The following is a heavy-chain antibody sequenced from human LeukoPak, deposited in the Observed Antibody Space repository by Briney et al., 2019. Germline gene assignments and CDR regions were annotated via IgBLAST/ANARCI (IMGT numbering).Heavy chain of an antibody. J-gene: IGHJ4*02. V-gene: IGHV3-23*01. CDR2: ISANGGET. CDR1: AFTFSTYA. D-gene: IGHD3-3*01. Sequence: GGSLRLSCAASAFTFSTYAMNWVRQAPGKGLEWVSSISANGGETHYADSVKGRFTISRDNSKNTLYLQINNPRVQDTAVYYCAKRYYDFPLDYWGQGTLVTVSS. CDR3: AKRYYDFPLDY.